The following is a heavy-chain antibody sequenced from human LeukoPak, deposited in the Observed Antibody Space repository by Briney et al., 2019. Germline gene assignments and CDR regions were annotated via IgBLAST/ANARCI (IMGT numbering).Heavy chain of an antibody. J-gene: IGHJ4*02. Sequence: GGSLRLSCAASGFTFSSYGMHWVRQAPGKGLEWVAVIWYDGSNKYYADSVKGRFTISRDNSKNTLHLQMNSLRAEDTAVYYCARSQGWGHDLGVDYFDYWGQGTLVTVSS. CDR1: GFTFSSYG. CDR3: ARSQGWGHDLGVDYFDY. D-gene: IGHD3-3*01. V-gene: IGHV3-33*01. CDR2: IWYDGSNK.